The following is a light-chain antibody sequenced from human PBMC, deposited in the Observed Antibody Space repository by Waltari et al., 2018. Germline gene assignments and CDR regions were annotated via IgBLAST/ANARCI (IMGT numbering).Light chain of an antibody. CDR1: SSDVGSYNL. CDR3: CSYAGSTTHVI. Sequence: QSALTQPASVSGSPGQSITISCTGTSSDVGSYNLVSSYQQHPGKAPKLMIYEVTKRPSGVSNRFSGSKSGNTASLTISGLQAEDEADYCCCSYAGSTTHVIFGGGTKLTVL. J-gene: IGLJ2*01. CDR2: EVT. V-gene: IGLV2-23*02.